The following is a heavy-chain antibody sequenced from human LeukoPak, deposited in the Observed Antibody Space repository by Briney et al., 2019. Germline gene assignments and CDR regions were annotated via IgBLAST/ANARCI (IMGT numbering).Heavy chain of an antibody. Sequence: LTCTVSGGSISSYYWSWIRQPAGKGMEWIGRIYTSGRTNYNPSLKRGVTISGDTSKKECSLRLRSVDAADTAVYYCARDRWVSGPLMDVWGKGTTVTVSS. J-gene: IGHJ6*03. CDR3: ARDRWVSGPLMDV. CDR2: IYTSGRT. D-gene: IGHD5-12*01. V-gene: IGHV4-4*07. CDR1: GGSISSYY.